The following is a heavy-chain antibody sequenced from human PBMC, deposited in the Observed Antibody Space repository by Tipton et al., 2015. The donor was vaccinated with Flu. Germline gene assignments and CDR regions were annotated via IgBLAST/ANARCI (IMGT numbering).Heavy chain of an antibody. Sequence: GSLRLSCSVSGGSVTIRGYCWGWFRRPPGKGLEYIGTIYYSGTTYHNPSLKSRLSLSMDASRNQFSLGLSSVTDADTAVYYCARMMLTQYSYYTMDVWGQGTAVAVAS. V-gene: IGHV4-39*07. CDR1: GGSVTIRGYC. D-gene: IGHD3-10*02. J-gene: IGHJ6*02. CDR2: IYYSGTT. CDR3: ARMMLTQYSYYTMDV.